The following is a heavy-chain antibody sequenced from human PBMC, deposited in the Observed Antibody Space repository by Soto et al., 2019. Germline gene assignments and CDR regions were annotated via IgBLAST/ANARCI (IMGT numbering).Heavy chain of an antibody. J-gene: IGHJ6*02. CDR1: GGSFSDYA. V-gene: IGHV1-69*01. CDR2: IIPMLGIA. CDR3: ARDGDYYASSGFQRDYHYYGMDV. Sequence: QVQLVQSGAEVKKPGSSVKVSCPASGGSFSDYAISWVRQAPGQGLEWMGGIIPMLGIADNAQKFQGRVIITADEYTSTVYMELSSLRSEDTAVYYCARDGDYYASSGFQRDYHYYGMDVWGQGTKVTVAS. D-gene: IGHD3-22*01.